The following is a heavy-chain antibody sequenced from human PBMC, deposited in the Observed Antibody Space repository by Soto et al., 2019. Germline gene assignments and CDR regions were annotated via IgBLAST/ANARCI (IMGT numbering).Heavy chain of an antibody. CDR2: IYYSGST. CDR1: GGSISSGGYY. Sequence: PSETLSLACTISGGSISSGGYYWSWIRQHPGKGLEWIGYIYYSGSTYYNPSLKSRVTISVDTSKNQFSLKLSSVTAADTAVYYCARGLYDSSGYYFYYFDYWGQGTMVTVSS. V-gene: IGHV4-61*08. J-gene: IGHJ4*02. D-gene: IGHD3-22*01. CDR3: ARGLYDSSGYYFYYFDY.